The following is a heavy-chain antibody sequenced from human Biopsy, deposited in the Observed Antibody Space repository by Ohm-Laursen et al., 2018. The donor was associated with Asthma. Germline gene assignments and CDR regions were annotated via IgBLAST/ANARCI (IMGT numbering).Heavy chain of an antibody. CDR3: ARVVGGYCSSTSCYGGYYYGMDV. CDR1: GGSFSGYY. J-gene: IGHJ6*02. D-gene: IGHD2-2*01. CDR2: INHSGST. V-gene: IGHV4-34*01. Sequence: GTLSLTCVVYGGSFSGYYWSWIRQPPGKGLEWIGEINHSGSTNYNPSLKSRVTISVDTSKNQFSLKLSSVTAADTAVYYCARVVGGYCSSTSCYGGYYYGMDVGGQGTTVPVSS.